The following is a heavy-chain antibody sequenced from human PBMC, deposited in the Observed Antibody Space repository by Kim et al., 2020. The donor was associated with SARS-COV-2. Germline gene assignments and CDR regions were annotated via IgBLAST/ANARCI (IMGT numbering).Heavy chain of an antibody. J-gene: IGHJ4*02. Sequence: DSVKGRSPIPRDNAKNSLYLQMNRLRAEDTAVYYCARGGRGYYGSGGDYWGQGTLVTVSS. V-gene: IGHV3-21*01. D-gene: IGHD3-10*01. CDR3: ARGGRGYYGSGGDY.